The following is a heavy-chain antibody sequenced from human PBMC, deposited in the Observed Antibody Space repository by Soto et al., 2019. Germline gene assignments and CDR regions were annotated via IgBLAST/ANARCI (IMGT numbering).Heavy chain of an antibody. CDR1: GFTFSSYG. J-gene: IGHJ3*02. Sequence: GGSLRLSCAASGFTFSSYGMHWVRQAPGKGLEWVAVIWYDGSNKYYADSVKGRFTISRDNSKNTLYLQMNSLRAEDTAVYYCARARWANDYIWGSYPAGGYAFDIWGQGTMVTVSS. CDR3: ARARWANDYIWGSYPAGGYAFDI. V-gene: IGHV3-33*01. D-gene: IGHD3-16*02. CDR2: IWYDGSNK.